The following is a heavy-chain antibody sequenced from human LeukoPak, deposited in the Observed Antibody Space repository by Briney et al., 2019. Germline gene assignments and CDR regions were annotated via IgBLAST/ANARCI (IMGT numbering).Heavy chain of an antibody. CDR2: INHSGST. CDR3: ARGIVVVPAAMGRHFDY. Sequence: SETLSLTCAVYGGTFSGYYWSWIRQPPGKGLEWIGEINHSGSTNYNPSLKSRVTISVDTSKNQFSLKLSSVTAADTAVYYCARGIVVVPAAMGRHFDYWGQGTLVTVS. CDR1: GGTFSGYY. D-gene: IGHD2-2*01. J-gene: IGHJ4*02. V-gene: IGHV4-34*01.